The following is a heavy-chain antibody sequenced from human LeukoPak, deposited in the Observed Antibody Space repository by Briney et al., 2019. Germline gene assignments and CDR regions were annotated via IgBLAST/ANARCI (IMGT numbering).Heavy chain of an antibody. CDR2: IKQDGSEK. J-gene: IGHJ4*02. D-gene: IGHD6-6*01. Sequence: GGSLRLSCATSGLTFSGYWMSWVRQAPGKGLECVANIKQDGSEKYYVDSVKGRFTISRDNAKHSLYLQMNSLRVEDTAVYYCARRSSGVEYWGQGTLVTVSS. V-gene: IGHV3-7*03. CDR1: GLTFSGYW. CDR3: ARRSSGVEY.